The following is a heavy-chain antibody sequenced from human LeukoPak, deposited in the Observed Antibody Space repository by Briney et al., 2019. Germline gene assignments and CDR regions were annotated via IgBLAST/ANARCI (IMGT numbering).Heavy chain of an antibody. CDR3: ARTMAIGGQYYFDF. J-gene: IGHJ4*02. CDR1: GGSFSSSIYY. CDR2: IYYNGGT. D-gene: IGHD2-8*01. Sequence: SETLSLTCTVSGGSFSSSIYYWGWIRQPPGKGLEWIGSIYYNGGTYYSPSLKSRVTISLDTSKSQFSLKVSSVTAADTAVYYCARTMAIGGQYYFDFWGQGTLVTVSS. V-gene: IGHV4-39*07.